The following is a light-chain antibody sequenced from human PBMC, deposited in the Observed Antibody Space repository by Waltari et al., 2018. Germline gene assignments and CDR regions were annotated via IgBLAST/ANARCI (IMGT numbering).Light chain of an antibody. V-gene: IGKV1-5*03. CDR3: QQYDSYWT. CDR2: KAS. CDR1: QRVNSW. Sequence: DIQMTQSPSTLSASVGDRVTITCRASQRVNSWVAGYKQKPRKAPKLLIFKASHLESGVPSRFSGSGSGTEFTLTISSLQPDDFATYHCQQYDSYWTFGQGTKVEIK. J-gene: IGKJ1*01.